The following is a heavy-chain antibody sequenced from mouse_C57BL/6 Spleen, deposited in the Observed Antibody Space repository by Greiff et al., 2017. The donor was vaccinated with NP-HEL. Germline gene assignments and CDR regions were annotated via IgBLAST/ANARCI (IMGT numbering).Heavy chain of an antibody. J-gene: IGHJ3*01. Sequence: EVQLQQSGPELVKPGASVKISCKASGYTFTDYYMNWVKQSHGKSLEWIGDINPNNGGTSYNQKFKGKATLTVDKSSSTAYMELRSLTSEDSAVYYCARFNAYWGQGTLVTVSA. CDR2: INPNNGGT. CDR1: GYTFTDYY. CDR3: ARFNAY. V-gene: IGHV1-26*01.